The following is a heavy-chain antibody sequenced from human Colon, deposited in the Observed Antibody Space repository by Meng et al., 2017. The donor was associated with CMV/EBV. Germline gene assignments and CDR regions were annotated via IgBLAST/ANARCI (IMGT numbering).Heavy chain of an antibody. Sequence: ASVKVSCKASGYTFSNYGMSWVRQAPGQGLEWLGWINADNGDTNYAQKVQDRVTMTTDTSTSTAYMELRSLRSYDTAVYYCARVIQSSGVVISPFNYWGQGTMVTSPQ. V-gene: IGHV1-18*01. CDR1: GYTFSNYG. D-gene: IGHD3-3*01. CDR3: ARVIQSSGVVISPFNY. CDR2: INADNGDT. J-gene: IGHJ4*02.